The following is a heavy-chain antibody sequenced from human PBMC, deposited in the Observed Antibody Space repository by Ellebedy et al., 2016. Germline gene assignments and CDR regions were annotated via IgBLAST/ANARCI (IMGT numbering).Heavy chain of an antibody. CDR2: MDYSGIT. V-gene: IGHV4-39*01. Sequence: SETLSLXXTVSGGSISSGSYHWGWIRQPPGQGLEWIGNMDYSGITYYNPSLKSRVTIFVDTSKNQFSLKLSSVTAADTAVYYCARRNDSAYDFDYWGQGILVTVSS. CDR3: ARRNDSAYDFDY. CDR1: GGSISSGSYH. J-gene: IGHJ4*02. D-gene: IGHD5-12*01.